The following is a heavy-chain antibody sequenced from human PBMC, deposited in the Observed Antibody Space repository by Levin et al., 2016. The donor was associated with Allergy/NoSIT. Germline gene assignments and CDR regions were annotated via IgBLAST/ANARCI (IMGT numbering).Heavy chain of an antibody. D-gene: IGHD1-14*01. V-gene: IGHV4-59*12. CDR2: VYYNGNT. CDR1: GGSIRTYY. Sequence: SETLSLTCTVSGGSIRTYYWSWIRQPPGKGLEWIGYVYYNGNTNYNSSLRSRVTMSVDTSKKQVSLNLSSVTAADTAVYYCAAHSKQQPEPDSWGQGTLVTVSS. J-gene: IGHJ4*02. CDR3: AAHSKQQPEPDS.